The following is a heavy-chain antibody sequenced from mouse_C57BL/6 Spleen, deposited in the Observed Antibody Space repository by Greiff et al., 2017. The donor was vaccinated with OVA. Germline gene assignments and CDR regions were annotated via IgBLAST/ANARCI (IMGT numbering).Heavy chain of an antibody. V-gene: IGHV1-82*01. CDR3: ARDHYGRRDY. J-gene: IGHJ2*01. Sequence: VQLQESGPELVKPGASVKISCKASGYAFSSSWMNWVKQRPGKGLEWIGRIYPGDGDTNYNGKFKGKATLTADKSSSTAYMQLSSLTSEDSAVYFCARDHYGRRDYWGQGTTLTVSS. D-gene: IGHD1-1*01. CDR2: IYPGDGDT. CDR1: GYAFSSSW.